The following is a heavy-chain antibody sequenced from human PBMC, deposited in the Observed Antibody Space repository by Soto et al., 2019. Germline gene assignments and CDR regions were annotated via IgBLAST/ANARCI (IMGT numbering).Heavy chain of an antibody. CDR3: ARLDHGESVYFDY. CDR2: LYSGGST. CDR1: EFTVSDNY. Sequence: EVQLVESGGGLIQPGGSLRLSCAASEFTVSDNYMSWVRQAPGKGLEWVSTLYSGGSTYYADSVKGRFTISRDNSKNTLYLQMNSLRAEDTAVYYCARLDHGESVYFDYWGQGTLVTVSS. V-gene: IGHV3-53*01. J-gene: IGHJ4*02.